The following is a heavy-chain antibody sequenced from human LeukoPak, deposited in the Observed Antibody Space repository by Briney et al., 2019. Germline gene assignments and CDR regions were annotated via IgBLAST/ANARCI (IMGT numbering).Heavy chain of an antibody. CDR3: ARLAVARSGEIDY. D-gene: IGHD6-19*01. Sequence: SETLSLTCTVSGGSISSSSYYWGWIRQPPGKGLEWIGSIYYSGSTYYNPSLKSRVTISVDTSKNQFSLKLSSVTAADTAVYYCARLAVARSGEIDYWGQGTLVTVSS. V-gene: IGHV4-39*01. CDR1: GGSISSSSYY. J-gene: IGHJ4*02. CDR2: IYYSGST.